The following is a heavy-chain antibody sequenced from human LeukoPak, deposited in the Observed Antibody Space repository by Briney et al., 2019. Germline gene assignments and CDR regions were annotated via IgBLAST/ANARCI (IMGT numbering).Heavy chain of an antibody. Sequence: SETLSLTCTVSGGSISSSSYCWGWIRQPPGKGLEWIGSIYYSGSTYYNPSLKSRVTISVDTSKNQFSLKLSSVTAADTAVYYCAVYGDYGTEWGQGTLVTVSS. CDR1: GGSISSSSYC. D-gene: IGHD4-17*01. V-gene: IGHV4-39*07. CDR3: AVYGDYGTE. CDR2: IYYSGST. J-gene: IGHJ4*02.